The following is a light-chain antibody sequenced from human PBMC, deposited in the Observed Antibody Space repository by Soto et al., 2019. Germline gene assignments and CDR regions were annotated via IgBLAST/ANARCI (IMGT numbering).Light chain of an antibody. CDR2: AAS. V-gene: IGKV1-12*01. CDR3: QRANRFPLT. J-gene: IGKJ4*01. Sequence: DSQMTPSPYFVSASVGDIVTITCLARQGIIGCLAWYRQKPGAAPHLLIYAASSLQSGVPSRFSCSGAGTDFTLTISSLQPEDFATYYCQRANRFPLTCEGGPKVHTK. CDR1: QGIIGC.